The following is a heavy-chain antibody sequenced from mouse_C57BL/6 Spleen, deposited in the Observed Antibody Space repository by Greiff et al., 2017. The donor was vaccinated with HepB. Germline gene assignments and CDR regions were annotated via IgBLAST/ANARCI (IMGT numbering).Heavy chain of an antibody. CDR2: INPGSGGT. Sequence: QVQLKESGAELVRPGTSVKVSCKASGYAFTNYLIEWVKQRPGQGLEWIGVINPGSGGTNYNEKFKGKATLTADKSSSTAYMQLSSLTSEDSAVYFCARKGIYYYGMGAMDYWGQGTSVTVSS. D-gene: IGHD1-1*01. V-gene: IGHV1-54*01. CDR1: GYAFTNYL. CDR3: ARKGIYYYGMGAMDY. J-gene: IGHJ4*01.